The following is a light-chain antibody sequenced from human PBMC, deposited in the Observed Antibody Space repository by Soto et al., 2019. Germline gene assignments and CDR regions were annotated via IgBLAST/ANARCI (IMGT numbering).Light chain of an antibody. CDR2: DVS. Sequence: QSALTQPRSVSGTPGQSVTISCTGTSTDVGTYNYVCWYQQHAGKAPKVMFYDVSERPSGLPDRFSGYKSGNTASLTISGLQDEEEADYYCCSYAGSPRYVLGTGTKLTVL. V-gene: IGLV2-11*01. CDR3: CSYAGSPRYV. J-gene: IGLJ1*01. CDR1: STDVGTYNY.